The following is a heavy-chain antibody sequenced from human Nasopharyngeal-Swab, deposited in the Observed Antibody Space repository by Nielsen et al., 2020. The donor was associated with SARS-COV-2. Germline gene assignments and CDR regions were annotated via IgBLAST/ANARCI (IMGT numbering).Heavy chain of an antibody. CDR2: ISYDGSNK. D-gene: IGHD4-17*01. J-gene: IGHJ4*02. CDR3: AKGDSYGDYSADY. Sequence: ISCAASGFTFSSYGMHWVRQAPGKGLEWVAVISYDGSNKYYADSVKGRFTISRDNSKNTLYLQMNSLRAEDTAVYYCAKGDSYGDYSADYWGQGTLVTVSS. CDR1: GFTFSSYG. V-gene: IGHV3-30*18.